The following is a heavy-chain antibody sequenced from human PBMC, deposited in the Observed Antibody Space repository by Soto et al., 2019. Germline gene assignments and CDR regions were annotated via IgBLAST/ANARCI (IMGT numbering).Heavy chain of an antibody. CDR3: AREGYDSSGYYYPSTWFDY. CDR1: GGSISSGGYY. J-gene: IGHJ4*02. D-gene: IGHD3-22*01. V-gene: IGHV4-31*03. CDR2: IYYSGST. Sequence: LSLTCTVSGGSISSGGYYWSWICQHPGKGLEWIGYIYYSGSTYYNPSLKSRVTISVDTSKNQFSLKLSSVTAADTAVYYCAREGYDSSGYYYPSTWFDYWGQGTLVTVSS.